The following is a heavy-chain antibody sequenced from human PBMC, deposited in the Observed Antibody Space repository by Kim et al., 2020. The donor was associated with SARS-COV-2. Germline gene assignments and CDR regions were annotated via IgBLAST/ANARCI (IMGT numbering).Heavy chain of an antibody. CDR2: IDPSDSYT. V-gene: IGHV5-10-1*01. J-gene: IGHJ4*02. CDR3: ARHNSRTLWFGELPDY. Sequence: GESLKISCKGSGYSFTSYWISWVRQMPGKGLEWMGRIDPSDSYTNYSPSFQGHVTISADKSISTAYLQWSSLKASDTAMYYCARHNSRTLWFGELPDYWGQGTLVTVSS. D-gene: IGHD3-10*01. CDR1: GYSFTSYW.